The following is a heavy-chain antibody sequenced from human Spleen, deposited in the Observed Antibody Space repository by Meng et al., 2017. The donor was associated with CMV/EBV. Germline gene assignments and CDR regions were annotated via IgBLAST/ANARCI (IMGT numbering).Heavy chain of an antibody. J-gene: IGHJ6*02. D-gene: IGHD3-10*01. V-gene: IGHV3-30*14. Sequence: GESLKISCAASGFTFSSHAMHWVRQAPRKGLECVAFILYDGSGTYYADSVRGRFTISRDNSKNTLYLQMNSLRAEDTAVYYCAHSPGARGYYYYGMDVWGQGTTVTVSS. CDR3: AHSPGARGYYYYGMDV. CDR1: GFTFSSHA. CDR2: ILYDGSGT.